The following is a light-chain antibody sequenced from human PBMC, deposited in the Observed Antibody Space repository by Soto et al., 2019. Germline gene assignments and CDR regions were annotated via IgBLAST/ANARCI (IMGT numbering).Light chain of an antibody. V-gene: IGLV2-14*01. CDR3: SSYTSSSTLYV. J-gene: IGLJ1*01. Sequence: QSVLTQPASVSGSPGQSITISCTGTSSDVGGYNYVSWYQQHPGKAPKLIIYEVSNRPSGVSNRFSGSKSVDTASLTISGLHAEDEADYYCSSYTSSSTLYVFGTGTKLTVL. CDR2: EVS. CDR1: SSDVGGYNY.